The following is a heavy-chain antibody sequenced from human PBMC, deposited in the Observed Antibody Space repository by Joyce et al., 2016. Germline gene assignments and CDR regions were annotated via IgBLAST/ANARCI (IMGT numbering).Heavy chain of an antibody. CDR3: AAFAIHTLFDH. CDR2: VNPNSGGA. CDR1: GYTFTAHY. D-gene: IGHD3-3*01. J-gene: IGHJ4*02. Sequence: QVQLVQSGAEVTKPGASVKVSCKASGYTFTAHYIHWVRQAPGQGLEWVGWVNPNSGGANYAQNFRGRVTITSDTSINTAYLDLSGLRSDDTAVYFCAAFAIHTLFDHWGQGTLITVSS. V-gene: IGHV1-2*02.